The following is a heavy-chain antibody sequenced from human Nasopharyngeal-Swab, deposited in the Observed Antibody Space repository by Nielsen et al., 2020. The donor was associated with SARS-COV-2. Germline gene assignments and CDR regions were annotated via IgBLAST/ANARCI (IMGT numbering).Heavy chain of an antibody. J-gene: IGHJ4*02. Sequence: LSLTCAASGFTFSSYGMHWVRQAPGKGLEWVAVIWYDGSKKYYADSVKGRFTTSRDNSKNTLYLQMNSLRAEDTAVYYCARNGEVGSSWPNFDYWGQGTLVTVSS. CDR2: IWYDGSKK. CDR1: GFTFSSYG. CDR3: ARNGEVGSSWPNFDY. V-gene: IGHV3-33*01. D-gene: IGHD6-13*01.